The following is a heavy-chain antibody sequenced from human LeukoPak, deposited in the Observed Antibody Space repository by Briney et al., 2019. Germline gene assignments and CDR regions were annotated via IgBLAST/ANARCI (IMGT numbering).Heavy chain of an antibody. J-gene: IGHJ4*02. Sequence: PSETLSLTCTVSGVSISTTGYYWAWVRQAPGKGLEWVANIKQDGSEKYYVDSVKGRFTISRDNAKNSLYLQMNSLRAEDTAVYYCARDPLRCEFDYWGQGTLVTVSS. D-gene: IGHD4-17*01. CDR3: ARDPLRCEFDY. CDR2: IKQDGSEK. V-gene: IGHV3-7*03. CDR1: GVSISTTG.